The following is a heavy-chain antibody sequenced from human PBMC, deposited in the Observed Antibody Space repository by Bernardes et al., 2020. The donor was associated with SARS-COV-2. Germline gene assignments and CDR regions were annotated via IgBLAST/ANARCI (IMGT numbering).Heavy chain of an antibody. D-gene: IGHD5-18*01. CDR2: ISTGGSTK. Sequence: GVSLRLSCAASGFTFSSSVMNWVRQAPGMGLEWVSYISTGGSTKYYADSVKGRFTISRDNAKNSLYLQMNSLRAEDTAVYYCAREYTYGFDSWGQGTLVTVSS. CDR3: AREYTYGFDS. J-gene: IGHJ4*02. CDR1: GFTFSSSV. V-gene: IGHV3-48*03.